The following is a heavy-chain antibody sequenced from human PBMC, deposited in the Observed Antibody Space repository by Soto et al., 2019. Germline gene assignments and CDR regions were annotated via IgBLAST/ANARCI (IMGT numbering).Heavy chain of an antibody. V-gene: IGHV2-5*02. CDR2: IYWDDDK. Sequence: QITLKESGPTLVKPTQTLTLTCSFSGFSLSTSGVGVGWIRQPPGKALEWLALIYWDDDKRYSPSLKRRLTITKDTSKNQVLLTMTNMDPVDTATYYYAHMTQQQLAWEYYFDYWGQGTLVTVSS. D-gene: IGHD6-13*01. J-gene: IGHJ4*02. CDR1: GFSLSTSGVG. CDR3: AHMTQQQLAWEYYFDY.